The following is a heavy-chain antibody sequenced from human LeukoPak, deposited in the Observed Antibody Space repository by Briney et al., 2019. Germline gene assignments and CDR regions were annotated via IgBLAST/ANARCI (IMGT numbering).Heavy chain of an antibody. J-gene: IGHJ5*02. V-gene: IGHV3-21*04. Sequence: GGSLRLSCAAPGITFSNYNMNWVRQAPGKGLEWISSITSSSSYTFYADSVKGRFTISRDNSKNTLYLQMNSLRAEDTAVYYCAKEQRGYSGYAVGSCFDPWGQGTLVTVSS. D-gene: IGHD5-12*01. CDR1: GITFSNYN. CDR3: AKEQRGYSGYAVGSCFDP. CDR2: ITSSSSYT.